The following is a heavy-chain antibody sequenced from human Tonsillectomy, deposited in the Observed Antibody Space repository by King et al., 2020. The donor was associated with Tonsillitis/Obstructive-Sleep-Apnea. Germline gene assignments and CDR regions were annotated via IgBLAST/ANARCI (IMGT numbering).Heavy chain of an antibody. J-gene: IGHJ3*02. Sequence: VQLVESGGGLIQPGGSLRLSCAASGFTVSSNYMSWVRQAPGKGLEWVSVIYSGGSTYYADSVKGRFTISRDNSKNTLYLQKNSLRAEDTAVYYCARVLDYYGSGSYAFDIWGQGTMVTVSS. CDR3: ARVLDYYGSGSYAFDI. D-gene: IGHD3-10*01. V-gene: IGHV3-53*01. CDR2: IYSGGST. CDR1: GFTVSSNY.